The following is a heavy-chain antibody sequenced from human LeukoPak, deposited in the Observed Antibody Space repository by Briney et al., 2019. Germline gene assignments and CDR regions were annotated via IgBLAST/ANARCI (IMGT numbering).Heavy chain of an antibody. CDR1: GGSFSGYY. CDR2: INHSGST. J-gene: IGHJ4*02. Sequence: PSETLSLTCAVYGGSFSGYYWSWIRQPPGKGLEWIGEINHSGSTNYNPSLKSRVTISVDTSKNQFSLKLSSVTAADTAVYYCARAPGRDSSANEDYWGQGTLVTVSS. V-gene: IGHV4-34*01. D-gene: IGHD3-22*01. CDR3: ARAPGRDSSANEDY.